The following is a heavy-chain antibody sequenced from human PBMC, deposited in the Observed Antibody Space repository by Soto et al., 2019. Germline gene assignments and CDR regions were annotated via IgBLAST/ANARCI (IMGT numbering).Heavy chain of an antibody. Sequence: EVQLVESGGGLVQPGGSLRLSCAASGFTFSSYEMNWVRQAPGKGLEWVSYISSSGSTIYYADSVKGRFTISRDNAKNSLYLQMNSLRAEDTAVYYCARDQHRGPSYYYGMDVWGQGTTVTVSS. CDR2: ISSSGSTI. D-gene: IGHD5-12*01. CDR3: ARDQHRGPSYYYGMDV. V-gene: IGHV3-48*03. CDR1: GFTFSSYE. J-gene: IGHJ6*02.